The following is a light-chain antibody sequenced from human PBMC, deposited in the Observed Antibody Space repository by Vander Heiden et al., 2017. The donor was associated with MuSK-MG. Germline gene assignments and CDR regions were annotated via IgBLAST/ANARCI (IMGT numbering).Light chain of an antibody. V-gene: IGKV1-39*01. CDR1: QSISSY. J-gene: IGKJ1*01. Sequence: IQMTQSPSSLSASVGDRVTITCRASQSISSYLNWYQQKPGKAPKLLIYAASSLQSGVPSRFSGSGYGTDFTLTISSLQPEDFATYYCQQSYSTPPWTFGQGTKVEIK. CDR3: QQSYSTPPWT. CDR2: AAS.